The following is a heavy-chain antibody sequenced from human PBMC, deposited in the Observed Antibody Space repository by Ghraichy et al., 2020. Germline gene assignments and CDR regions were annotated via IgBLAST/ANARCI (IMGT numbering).Heavy chain of an antibody. CDR2: ITSSSRFI. J-gene: IGHJ6*02. V-gene: IGHV3-48*02. D-gene: IGHD4-23*01. CDR3: ARGSTVVRYYYYDGMDV. Sequence: GGSLRLSCVASGFTFSSYSVNWVRQAPGKGLEWVSYITSSSRFISYADSVKGRFTVPRDNAQNSLYLQMNNLRDEDTAVYYCARGSTVVRYYYYDGMDVWGQGTTVTVSS. CDR1: GFTFSSYS.